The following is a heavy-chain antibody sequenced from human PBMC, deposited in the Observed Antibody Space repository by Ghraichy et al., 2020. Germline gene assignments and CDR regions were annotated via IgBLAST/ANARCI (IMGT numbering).Heavy chain of an antibody. V-gene: IGHV1-18*01. J-gene: IGHJ4*02. D-gene: IGHD3-9*01. CDR3: SREGLRYFDWSGGYFDF. CDR1: AYAFSTYD. CDR2: ISAYNGNT. Sequence: ASVKVSCRASAYAFSTYDIAWVRQAPGQGLEWMGRISAYNGNTVYAQKVQGRVTMTTDTSTSTAYMELRSLRSDETAIYYCSREGLRYFDWSGGYFDFWGQGSLVTVSS.